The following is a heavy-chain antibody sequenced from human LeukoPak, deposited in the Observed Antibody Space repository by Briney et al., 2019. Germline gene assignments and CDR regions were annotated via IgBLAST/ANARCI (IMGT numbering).Heavy chain of an antibody. CDR1: GFTFSSYV. J-gene: IGHJ6*03. D-gene: IGHD6-19*01. Sequence: GGSLRLSCAASGFTFSSYVMHWVRQAPGKGLEWVAFIRYDGSNKYYADSVKGRFTISRDNSKNTLYLQMNSLRAEDTAVYYCAKRYSSGWYAYYYMDVWGKGTTVTISS. V-gene: IGHV3-30*02. CDR3: AKRYSSGWYAYYYMDV. CDR2: IRYDGSNK.